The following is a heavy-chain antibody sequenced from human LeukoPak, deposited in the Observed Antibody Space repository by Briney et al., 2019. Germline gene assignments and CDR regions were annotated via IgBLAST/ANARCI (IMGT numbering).Heavy chain of an antibody. V-gene: IGHV4-61*02. D-gene: IGHD6-6*01. J-gene: IGHJ4*02. CDR1: GGSISSGSYY. CDR3: ARAPLDHSSSLPFDY. CDR2: IYTSGST. Sequence: SQTLSLTCTVSGGSISSGSYYWSWIRQPAGKGLEWIGRIYTSGSTNYNPSLKSRVTISVDTSKNQFSLKLSSVTAADTAVYYCARAPLDHSSSLPFDYWGQGTLVTVSS.